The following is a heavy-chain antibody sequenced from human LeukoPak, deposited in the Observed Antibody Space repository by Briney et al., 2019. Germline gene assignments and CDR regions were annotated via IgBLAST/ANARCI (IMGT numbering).Heavy chain of an antibody. CDR2: INHGGST. J-gene: IGHJ6*02. V-gene: IGHV4-34*01. D-gene: IGHD2-8*01. CDR3: ARAKGLRSYYYYGMDV. CDR1: GGSFSGYY. Sequence: SETLSLTCAVYGGSFSGYYWSWIRQPPGKGLECIGEINHGGSTNYNPSLKSRVTISVDTSKNQFSLKLSSVTAADTAVYYCARAKGLRSYYYYGMDVWGQGTTVTVSS.